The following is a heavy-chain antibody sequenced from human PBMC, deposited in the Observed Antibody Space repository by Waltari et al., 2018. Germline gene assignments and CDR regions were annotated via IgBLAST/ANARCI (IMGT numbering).Heavy chain of an antibody. CDR2: IKQDGSEK. CDR3: ARELGVQLWPDY. D-gene: IGHD5-18*01. CDR1: GFIFSSYW. Sequence: EVQLVESGGGLVQPGGSLRLSCAASGFIFSSYWMSWVRQAPGKGLEWVANIKQDGSEKYYVDSGKGRFTISRDNAKNSVYLQMNSLRVEDTAVYYCARELGVQLWPDYWGQGTLVTVSS. V-gene: IGHV3-7*01. J-gene: IGHJ4*02.